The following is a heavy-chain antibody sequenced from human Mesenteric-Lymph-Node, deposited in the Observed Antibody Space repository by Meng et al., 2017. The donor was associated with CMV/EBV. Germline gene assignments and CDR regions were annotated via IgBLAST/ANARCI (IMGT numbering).Heavy chain of an antibody. CDR3: ARDLQGASGSDAFDI. D-gene: IGHD3-10*01. J-gene: IGHJ3*02. CDR1: GFTVSSNY. V-gene: IGHV3-53*01. Sequence: ESLKISCAASGFTVSSNYMSWVRQATGKGLEWVSVIYSGGSTYYADSVKGRFTISRDNSKNTLYLQMNSLRAEDTALYYCARDLQGASGSDAFDIWGQGTMVTVSS. CDR2: IYSGGST.